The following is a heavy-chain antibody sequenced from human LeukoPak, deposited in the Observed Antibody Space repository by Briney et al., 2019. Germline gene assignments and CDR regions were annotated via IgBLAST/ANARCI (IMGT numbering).Heavy chain of an antibody. D-gene: IGHD3-3*01. CDR2: IYTSGST. CDR3: ARHVKDFWSGSLYYYYMDV. CDR1: GGSISSYY. Sequence: SETLSLTCTVSGGSISSYYWSWIRQPPGKGLEWIGYIYTSGSTNYNPSLKSRVTISVDTSKNQFSLKLSSVTAADTAVYYCARHVKDFWSGSLYYYYMDVWGKGTTVTVSS. J-gene: IGHJ6*03. V-gene: IGHV4-4*09.